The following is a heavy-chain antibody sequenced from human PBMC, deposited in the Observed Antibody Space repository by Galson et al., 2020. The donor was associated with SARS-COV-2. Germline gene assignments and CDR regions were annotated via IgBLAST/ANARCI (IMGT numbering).Heavy chain of an antibody. D-gene: IGHD6-6*01. J-gene: IGHJ6*03. CDR3: ARGGWGRSSFAGLKILYYMDV. CDR1: GRTFSSYA. CDR2: IIPIFGTA. Sequence: SVKVSCKASGRTFSSYAISWVRQAPGQGLEWMGGIIPIFGTANYAQKFHGRVTITADESTSTAYMELSSLRSEDTAVYYFARGGWGRSSFAGLKILYYMDVWGKGTTVTVS. V-gene: IGHV1-69*13.